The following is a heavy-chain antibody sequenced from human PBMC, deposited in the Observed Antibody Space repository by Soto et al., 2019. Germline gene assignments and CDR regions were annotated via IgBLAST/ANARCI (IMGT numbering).Heavy chain of an antibody. J-gene: IGHJ4*02. V-gene: IGHV3-21*01. CDR1: GFTFSSYT. Sequence: EVHLVESGGGLVKPGGSLRLSCAASGFTFSSYTMNWVRQVPGKGLEWVSSIGSSTNYIYYADSVKGRFTISRDNAKNSLYLQMNSLRAEDTAVYYCARPYYYDSSGSHFDYWGQGALVTVSS. CDR3: ARPYYYDSSGSHFDY. D-gene: IGHD3-22*01. CDR2: IGSSTNYI.